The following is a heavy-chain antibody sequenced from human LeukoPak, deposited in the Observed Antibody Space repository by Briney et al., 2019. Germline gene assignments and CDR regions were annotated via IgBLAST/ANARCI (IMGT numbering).Heavy chain of an antibody. CDR1: GFTFSTYG. D-gene: IGHD3-16*01. CDR2: ISYDGSNK. J-gene: IGHJ5*02. V-gene: IGHV3-30*03. Sequence: GGSLRLSCAASGFTFSTYGMHWVRQAPGKGLEWVAVISYDGSNKYYADSVKGRFTISRDNARNSLFLQMNNLRVEDTAVYYCASQHYARFDPWGQGTLVTVSS. CDR3: ASQHYARFDP.